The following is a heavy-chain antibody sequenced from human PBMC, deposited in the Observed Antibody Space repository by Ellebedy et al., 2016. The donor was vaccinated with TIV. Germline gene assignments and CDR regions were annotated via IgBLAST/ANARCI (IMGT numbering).Heavy chain of an antibody. J-gene: IGHJ6*02. Sequence: ASVKVSCKASGGTFSSYAITWVRQAPGQGLEWMGWISAYNGNTNYAQKLQGRVTMTTDTSTSTAYMELSSLRSEDTAVYYCATGLGKYCSSTSCYDYYYYGMDVWGQGTTVTVSS. CDR2: ISAYNGNT. CDR1: GGTFSSYA. D-gene: IGHD2-2*01. V-gene: IGHV1-18*01. CDR3: ATGLGKYCSSTSCYDYYYYGMDV.